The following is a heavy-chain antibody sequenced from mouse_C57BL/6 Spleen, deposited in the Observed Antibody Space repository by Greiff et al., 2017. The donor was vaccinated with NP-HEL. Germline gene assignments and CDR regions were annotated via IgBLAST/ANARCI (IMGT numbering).Heavy chain of an antibody. D-gene: IGHD1-1*01. CDR3: ARTGMGYGSSYRAMDY. Sequence: VMLVESGPGLVQPSQSLSITCTVSGFSLTSYGVHCVRQSPGKGLEWLGVIWSGGSTDYNAAFISRLSISKDNSKSQVFFKMNSLQADDTAIYYCARTGMGYGSSYRAMDYWGQGTSVTVSS. J-gene: IGHJ4*01. CDR1: GFSLTSYG. CDR2: IWSGGST. V-gene: IGHV2-2*01.